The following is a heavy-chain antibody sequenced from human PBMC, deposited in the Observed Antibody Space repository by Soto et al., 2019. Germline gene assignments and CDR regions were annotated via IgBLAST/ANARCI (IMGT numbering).Heavy chain of an antibody. Sequence: QVQLQESGPGLVKPSGTLSLTCVVSGGSITSSHWWSWVRQTPGKGLEWIGEIFHIGHTNYNPSLKGRVTISLEQSKNQFSLKMTSMSAADTAVFYCGRREYGMDVWGQGTTGTISS. J-gene: IGHJ6*02. CDR3: GRREYGMDV. V-gene: IGHV4-4*02. CDR1: GGSITSSHW. CDR2: IFHIGHT.